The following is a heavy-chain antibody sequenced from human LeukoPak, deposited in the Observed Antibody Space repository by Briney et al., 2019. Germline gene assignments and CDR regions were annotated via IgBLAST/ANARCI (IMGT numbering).Heavy chain of an antibody. J-gene: IGHJ4*02. CDR2: IRSDGSNK. Sequence: GGSLRLSCAASGFTFNNYGMHWVRQAPGKGLEWVAFIRSDGSNKYYADSVKGRFTISRDNSKNTLYLQMNSLRAEDSAVYYCAKDSLGDWGQGTLVTVSS. CDR1: GFTFNNYG. CDR3: AKDSLGD. V-gene: IGHV3-30*02.